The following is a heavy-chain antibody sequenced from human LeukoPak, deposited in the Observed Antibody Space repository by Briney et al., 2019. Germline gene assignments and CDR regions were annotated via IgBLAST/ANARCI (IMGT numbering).Heavy chain of an antibody. V-gene: IGHV4-31*03. CDR2: IYYSGST. D-gene: IGHD1-1*01. J-gene: IGHJ2*01. CDR1: GGSISSGGYY. Sequence: PSQTLSLTCTVSGGSISSGGYYWSWIRQHPGKGREWIGYIYYSGSTYYNPSLKSRVTISVDTSKNQFSLKLSSVTAADTAVYYCARLRGVHTVSYWYFDLWGRGTLVTVSS. CDR3: ARLRGVHTVSYWYFDL.